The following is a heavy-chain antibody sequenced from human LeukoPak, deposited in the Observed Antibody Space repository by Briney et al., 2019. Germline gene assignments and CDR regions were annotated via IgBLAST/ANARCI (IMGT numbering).Heavy chain of an antibody. J-gene: IGHJ6*02. CDR3: ARAERTVSGLDV. CDR2: MNPHSGGT. D-gene: IGHD2-2*01. CDR1: GYTLTAYY. V-gene: IGHV1-2*02. Sequence: ASVQVSCTASGYTLTAYYIHWVRQAPGQGLEWMGWMNPHSGGTNYAQKFRARVSMTTDTTINTAYLELTGLTYDDTALYYCARAERTVSGLDVWGQGTTVTVSS.